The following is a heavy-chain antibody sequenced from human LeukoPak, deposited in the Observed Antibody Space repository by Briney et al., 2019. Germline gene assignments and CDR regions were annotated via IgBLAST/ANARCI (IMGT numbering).Heavy chain of an antibody. CDR3: AKDLGSGWYLGSFGY. CDR1: GFTFSSYG. J-gene: IGHJ4*02. V-gene: IGHV3-30*18. CDR2: ISYDGSNK. D-gene: IGHD6-19*01. Sequence: GRSLRLSCAASGFTFSSYGMHWVRQAPGKGLEWVAVISYDGSNKHYADSVKGRLTVSRDNSKNTLYLQMNSLRAEDTAVYYCAKDLGSGWYLGSFGYWGQGTLVTVSS.